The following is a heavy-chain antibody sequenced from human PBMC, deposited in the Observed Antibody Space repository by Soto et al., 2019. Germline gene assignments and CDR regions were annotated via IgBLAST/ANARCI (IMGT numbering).Heavy chain of an antibody. CDR1: GGSISSGGYY. V-gene: IGHV4-31*03. CDR2: IYYSGST. CDR3: ARGGTVTVDNWFDP. J-gene: IGHJ5*02. D-gene: IGHD4-17*01. Sequence: QVQLQESGPGLVKPSQTLSLTCTVSGGSISSGGYYWSWIRQHPGNGLEWIGYIYYSGSTYYNPSLKSRVTISVDTSKNQFSLKVSSVTAADRAVYYCARGGTVTVDNWFDPWGQGTLVTVSS.